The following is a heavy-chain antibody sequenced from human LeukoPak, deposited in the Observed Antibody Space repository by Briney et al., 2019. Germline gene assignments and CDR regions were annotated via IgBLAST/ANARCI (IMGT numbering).Heavy chain of an antibody. Sequence: ASVKVSCKASGGTFSSYAISWLRQAPGQGLEWMGGIIPIFGTANYAQKFQGRVMITADESTSTAYMELSSLRSEDTAVYYCARVEDSTVGDYWGQGTLVTVSS. CDR1: GGTFSSYA. CDR3: ARVEDSTVGDY. CDR2: IIPIFGTA. V-gene: IGHV1-69*13. D-gene: IGHD4-23*01. J-gene: IGHJ4*02.